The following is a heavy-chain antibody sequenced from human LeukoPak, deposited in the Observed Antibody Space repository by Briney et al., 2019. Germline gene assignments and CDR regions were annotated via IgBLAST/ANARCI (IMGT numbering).Heavy chain of an antibody. CDR3: ARGGKVSLVGLPALRGPFDY. J-gene: IGHJ4*02. CDR1: GGSFSGYY. CDR2: INHSGST. D-gene: IGHD3/OR15-3a*01. Sequence: NPSETLSLACAVYGGSFSGYYWSWIRQPPGKGLEWIGEINHSGSTNYNPSLKSRVTISVDTSKNQFSLKLSSVTAADTAVYYCARGGKVSLVGLPALRGPFDYWGQGTLVTVSS. V-gene: IGHV4-34*01.